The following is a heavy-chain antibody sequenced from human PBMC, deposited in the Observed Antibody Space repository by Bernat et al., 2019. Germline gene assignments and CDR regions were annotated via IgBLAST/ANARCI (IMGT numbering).Heavy chain of an antibody. CDR1: GFTFSTYA. J-gene: IGHJ6*03. V-gene: IGHV3-30-3*01. CDR3: ASCAPGFSYYYYMDV. Sequence: QVQLVESGGGVVQPGRSLRLSCAASGFTFSTYAMHWVRQAPGKGLEWVAVISYDGSNKYYEDAVKGRFTISRDNSKNTLYLKMNSLRAEDTAVYYGASCAPGFSYYYYMDVWGKGTTVTVSS. CDR2: ISYDGSNK. D-gene: IGHD3-9*01.